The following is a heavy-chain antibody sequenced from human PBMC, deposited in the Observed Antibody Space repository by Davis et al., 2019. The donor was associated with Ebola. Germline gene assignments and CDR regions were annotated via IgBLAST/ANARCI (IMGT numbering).Heavy chain of an antibody. CDR2: IHYSGST. J-gene: IGHJ6*02. Sequence: MPSETLSLTCTVSGASINSGGYYWSWIRQHPGKGLEWIGYIHYSGSTYYNPSLQSRVTISLDTSKNQFSLKLNSVTVADTAVYYCARGVYYDSSGYSNLYYYYYGMDVWDQGTTVTVSS. CDR1: GASINSGGYY. V-gene: IGHV4-31*03. D-gene: IGHD3-22*01. CDR3: ARGVYYDSSGYSNLYYYYYGMDV.